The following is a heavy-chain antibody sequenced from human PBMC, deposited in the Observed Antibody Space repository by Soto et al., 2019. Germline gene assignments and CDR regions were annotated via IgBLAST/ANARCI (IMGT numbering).Heavy chain of an antibody. D-gene: IGHD2-15*01. CDR1: GFTFSSYA. Sequence: EVQLLESGGGLVQPGGSLRLSCAASGFTFSSYAMSWVRQAPGKGLEWVSAISGSGGTTYYADSVKGRFTISRDNSKNTLYLQMNSLRAEDTAVYYCAKAGTRYCSGGSCYSKGFDPWGQGTVVTVSS. V-gene: IGHV3-23*01. CDR2: ISGSGGTT. CDR3: AKAGTRYCSGGSCYSKGFDP. J-gene: IGHJ5*02.